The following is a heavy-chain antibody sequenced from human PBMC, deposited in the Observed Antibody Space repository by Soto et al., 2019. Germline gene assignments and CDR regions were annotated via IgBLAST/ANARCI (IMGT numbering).Heavy chain of an antibody. CDR3: ARARDPYYYDTSGYSPFDY. Sequence: PSETLSLTCTVSGGSISSYYWSWIRQPPGKGLEWIGYIYYSGSTNYNPSLKSRVNISLDTSKNQFSLKLSSVTAADTAVYYCARARDPYYYDTSGYSPFDYWGQGTLVTVSS. J-gene: IGHJ4*02. CDR1: GGSISSYY. V-gene: IGHV4-59*01. D-gene: IGHD3-22*01. CDR2: IYYSGST.